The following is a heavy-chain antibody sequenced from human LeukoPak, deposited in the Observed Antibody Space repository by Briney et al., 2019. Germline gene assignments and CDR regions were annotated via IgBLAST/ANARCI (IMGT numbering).Heavy chain of an antibody. V-gene: IGHV3-30-3*01. D-gene: IGHD3-3*01. CDR2: ISYDGSNK. Sequence: GGSLRLSCAASGSTFSSYAMSWVRQAPGKGLEWVAVISYDGSNKYYADSVKGRFTISRDNSKNTLYLQMNSLRAEDTAVYYCAREYPRGFWSSYNGAFDIWGQGTMVTVSS. CDR3: AREYPRGFWSSYNGAFDI. J-gene: IGHJ3*02. CDR1: GSTFSSYA.